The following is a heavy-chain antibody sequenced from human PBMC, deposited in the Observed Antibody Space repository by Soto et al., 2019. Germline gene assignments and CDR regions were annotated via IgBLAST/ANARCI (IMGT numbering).Heavy chain of an antibody. J-gene: IGHJ4*02. CDR2: IYWDDDK. Sequence: QITLKESGPTLVKPTQTLTLTCTFSGFSLSSTRMAVGWIRQPPGKALEWLALIYWDDDKRYSPFLKSRLTITKDTSKNPVVLTMSIMDPVDTARYYCAHIVVAGLGYYFAYWGQGTLVTVSS. V-gene: IGHV2-5*02. CDR3: AHIVVAGLGYYFAY. D-gene: IGHD6-19*01. CDR1: GFSLSSTRMA.